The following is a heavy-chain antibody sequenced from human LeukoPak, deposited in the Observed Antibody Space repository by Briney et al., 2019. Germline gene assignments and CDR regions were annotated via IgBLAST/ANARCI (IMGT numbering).Heavy chain of an antibody. D-gene: IGHD3-10*01. CDR2: ISGSGGST. CDR1: GFTFSSYA. J-gene: IGHJ4*02. V-gene: IGHV3-23*01. Sequence: GGSLRLSCAASGFTFSSYAMSWVRQAPGKGLEWVSAISGSGGSTYYADSVKGRFTISRDNSKNTLYLQMNSLRAEDTAVYYCARNGRGGSGSYFDYWGQGTLVTVSS. CDR3: ARNGRGGSGSYFDY.